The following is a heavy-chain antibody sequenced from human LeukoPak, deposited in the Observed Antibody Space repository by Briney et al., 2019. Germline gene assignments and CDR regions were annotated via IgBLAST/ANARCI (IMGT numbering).Heavy chain of an antibody. D-gene: IGHD6-13*01. J-gene: IGHJ5*02. CDR3: ARDSPRAAGRNWFDP. V-gene: IGHV4-4*07. CDR2: IYTSGST. CDR1: GVSISSYY. Sequence: PSETLSLTCTVSGVSISSYYWSWIRQPAGKGLEWVGRIYTSGSTNSNPSLTSRVTMSVDTSKNQFSLKLSSVTAADTAVYYCARDSPRAAGRNWFDPWGQGTLVTVSS.